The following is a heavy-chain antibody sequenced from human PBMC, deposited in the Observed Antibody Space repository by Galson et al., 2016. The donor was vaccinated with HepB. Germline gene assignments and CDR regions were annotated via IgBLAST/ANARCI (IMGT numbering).Heavy chain of an antibody. D-gene: IGHD5-18*01. CDR3: AKRPYSYGWHYGMDV. J-gene: IGHJ6*04. Sequence: SLRLSCAASGFTFSNYVMNWVRQAPGKGLEWVSAISGSGTNTYYEDSVKGRFTISRDNSKNILYLQMKSLRDEDTAVYYCAKRPYSYGWHYGMDVWGKGTTVTVSS. CDR2: ISGSGTNT. V-gene: IGHV3-23*01. CDR1: GFTFSNYV.